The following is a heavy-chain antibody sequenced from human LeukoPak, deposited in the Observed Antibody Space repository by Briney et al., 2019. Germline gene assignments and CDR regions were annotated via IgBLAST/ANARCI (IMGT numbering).Heavy chain of an antibody. CDR2: ISAYNGNT. J-gene: IGHJ6*02. CDR3: AGIGYCSGGSCYSPYGMDV. V-gene: IGHV1-18*01. D-gene: IGHD2-15*01. CDR1: GYTFTSYG. Sequence: ASVTVSCKASGYTFTSYGIGWVRQAPGQGLEWMGWISAYNGNTNYAQKLQGRVTMTTDTSTSTAYMELRSLRSDDTAVYYCAGIGYCSGGSCYSPYGMDVWGQGTTVTVSS.